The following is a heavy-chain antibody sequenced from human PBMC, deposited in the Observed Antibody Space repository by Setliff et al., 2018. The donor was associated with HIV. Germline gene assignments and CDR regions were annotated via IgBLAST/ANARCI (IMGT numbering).Heavy chain of an antibody. V-gene: IGHV3-48*01. J-gene: IGHJ3*02. D-gene: IGHD3-3*01. CDR1: GLSFSSYS. CDR3: ARGFVLRFLEWSMPDAFDI. CDR2: INSNSRTI. Sequence: GGSLRLSCVGSGLSFSSYSMNWVRQAPGKGLEWISYINSNSRTIYYADSVKGRFTISRDNGENSLYLQMNSLRAEDTAVYYCARGFVLRFLEWSMPDAFDIWGQGTMVTVSS.